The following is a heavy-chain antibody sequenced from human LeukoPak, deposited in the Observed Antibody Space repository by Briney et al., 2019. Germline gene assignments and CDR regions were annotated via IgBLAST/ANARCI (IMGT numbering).Heavy chain of an antibody. CDR1: GFTFSSYA. J-gene: IGHJ4*02. Sequence: PGGSLRLSCAASGFTFSSYAMSWVRQAPGKGLEWVSAISGRGGSTYYADSVKGRCTISRDNSKDTLYLQMNSLRAEDTAVYYCAKGDRGSGSYYRYFDYWGQGTLVTVSS. CDR3: AKGDRGSGSYYRYFDY. V-gene: IGHV3-23*01. CDR2: ISGRGGST. D-gene: IGHD1-26*01.